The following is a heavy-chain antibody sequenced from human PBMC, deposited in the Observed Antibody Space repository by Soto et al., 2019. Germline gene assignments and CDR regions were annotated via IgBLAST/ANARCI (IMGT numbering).Heavy chain of an antibody. CDR2: VYYIATT. Sequence: AETLSITCTVSGGSISTSIYYWAWIRQPPVKVLEWIGSVYYIATTYYNPSLKSRVTISADTSNNQFSLKLNYVTASEKAMYFCATHFGYSSSWYVHLDIWGLGTMVNVSS. CDR1: GGSISTSIYY. J-gene: IGHJ4*02. CDR3: ATHFGYSSSWYVHLDI. V-gene: IGHV4-39*01. D-gene: IGHD6-13*01.